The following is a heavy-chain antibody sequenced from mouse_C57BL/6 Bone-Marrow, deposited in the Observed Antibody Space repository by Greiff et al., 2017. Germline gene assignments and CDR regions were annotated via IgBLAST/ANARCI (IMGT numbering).Heavy chain of an antibody. CDR1: GYTFTSYW. V-gene: IGHV1-59*01. J-gene: IGHJ4*01. Sequence: QVQLQQPGAELVRPGTSVKLSCKASGYTFTSYWMHWVKQRPGQGLEWIGVIDPSDSYTNYNQKFKGKATLTVDTSSSTAYMQLSSLTSEDSAVYYCASRPLYYGEHYYAMDYWGQGTSVTVSS. D-gene: IGHD2-1*01. CDR3: ASRPLYYGEHYYAMDY. CDR2: IDPSDSYT.